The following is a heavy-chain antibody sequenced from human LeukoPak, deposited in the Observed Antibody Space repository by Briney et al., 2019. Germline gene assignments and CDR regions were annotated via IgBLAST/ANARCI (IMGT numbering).Heavy chain of an antibody. V-gene: IGHV3-7*03. CDR1: GGSISSSSYY. Sequence: ETLSLTCTVSGGSISSSSYYWGWIRQPPGKGLEWVANIKQDGSEKYYVDSVKGRFTISRDNAKNSLYLQMNSLRSEDTAVYYCATSRYYYDRGARRYYFDYWGQGTLVTVSS. CDR3: ATSRYYYDRGARRYYFDY. D-gene: IGHD3-22*01. CDR2: IKQDGSEK. J-gene: IGHJ4*02.